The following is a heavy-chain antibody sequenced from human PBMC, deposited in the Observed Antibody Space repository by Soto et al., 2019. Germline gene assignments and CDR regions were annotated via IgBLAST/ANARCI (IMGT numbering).Heavy chain of an antibody. CDR2: IYWDDDK. J-gene: IGHJ4*02. CDR3: AHRVLRTVFGLVTTTAIYFDF. CDR1: GFSLTTSGVG. D-gene: IGHD3-3*01. Sequence: QITLNESGPTVVRPTETLTLTCRFSGFSLTTSGVGVGWIRQSPGKAPEWLALIYWDDDKRYSASLKSRRTITNDTYKNQVVLTVSDLDLTDTATYYCAHRVLRTVFGLVTTTAIYFDFWGQGTPVAVSS. V-gene: IGHV2-5*02.